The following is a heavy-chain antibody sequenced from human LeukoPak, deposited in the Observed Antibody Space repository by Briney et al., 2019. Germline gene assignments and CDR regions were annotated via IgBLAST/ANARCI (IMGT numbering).Heavy chain of an antibody. J-gene: IGHJ6*04. CDR3: ARMGIAAAADYYGMDV. D-gene: IGHD6-13*01. Sequence: SQTLSHTCTVSGGSISSGDYYWSWIRQPPGKGLEWIGYIYYSGSTYYNPSLKSRVTISVDTSKNQFSLKLSSVTAADTAVYYCARMGIAAAADYYGMDVWGKGTTVTVSS. CDR2: IYYSGST. CDR1: GGSISSGDYY. V-gene: IGHV4-30-4*01.